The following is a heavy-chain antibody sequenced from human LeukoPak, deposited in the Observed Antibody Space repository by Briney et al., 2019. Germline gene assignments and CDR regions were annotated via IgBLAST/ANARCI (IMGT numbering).Heavy chain of an antibody. D-gene: IGHD1-26*01. J-gene: IGHJ3*02. CDR2: IKQDGGEK. V-gene: IGHV3-7*01. Sequence: GGSLRLSCAASGFTLSSYWMSWVRQAPGKGLEWVANIKQDGGEKYYVDSVKGRFTISRDNAKNSLYLQMNSLRVEDTAVYYCARGSQWELRPDAFDIWGQGTMVTVSS. CDR1: GFTLSSYW. CDR3: ARGSQWELRPDAFDI.